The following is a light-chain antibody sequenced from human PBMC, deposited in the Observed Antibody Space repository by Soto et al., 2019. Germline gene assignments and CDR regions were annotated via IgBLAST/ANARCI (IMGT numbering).Light chain of an antibody. CDR1: SSDVGGYNY. CDR2: EIS. Sequence: QSALTQPPSASGSPGQSVAISCTGTSSDVGGYNYVSWYQQHPGKVPKLLIYEISVRPSGVSHRFSGSKSGYTASLTISGLQPEDEAVYYCSSFTTNIRVFGGGTKLTVL. CDR3: SSFTTNIRV. V-gene: IGLV2-14*03. J-gene: IGLJ3*02.